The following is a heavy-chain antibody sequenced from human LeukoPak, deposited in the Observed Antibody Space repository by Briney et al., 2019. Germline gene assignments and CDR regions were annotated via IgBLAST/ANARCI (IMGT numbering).Heavy chain of an antibody. Sequence: GGSLRLSCAASGFTFSSYWMHWVRQAPGKGLVWVSRINSDGSSTSYADSVKGRFTISRDNAKNTLYLQMNSLRAEDTALYYCARDLHCSGVSCYSNWFDPWGQGALVTVSS. J-gene: IGHJ5*02. CDR2: INSDGSST. V-gene: IGHV3-74*01. CDR1: GFTFSSYW. D-gene: IGHD2-15*01. CDR3: ARDLHCSGVSCYSNWFDP.